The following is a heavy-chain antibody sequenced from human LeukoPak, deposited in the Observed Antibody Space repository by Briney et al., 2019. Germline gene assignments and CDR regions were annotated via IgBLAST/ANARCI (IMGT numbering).Heavy chain of an antibody. Sequence: GASVKVSCKASGGTFSSSAISWVRQAPGQGLEWMGGIIHIFGTANYAQKFQGRVTITADKSTSTAYMELSSLRSEDTAVYYCASTLIEGCSGCQNPGDYWGQGTLFTVSS. CDR1: GGTFSSSA. J-gene: IGHJ4*02. CDR2: IIHIFGTA. CDR3: ASTLIEGCSGCQNPGDY. D-gene: IGHD6-19*01. V-gene: IGHV1-69*06.